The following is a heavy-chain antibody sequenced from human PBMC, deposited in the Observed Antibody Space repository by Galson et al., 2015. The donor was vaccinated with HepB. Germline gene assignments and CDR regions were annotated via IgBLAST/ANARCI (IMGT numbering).Heavy chain of an antibody. Sequence: SLRLSCAASGFTFSDYYMSWVRQAPGKGLEWLSYTSGSGNTLYYADSVKGRFTISRDNAKDSLFLQMNSLRAEDTAVYYCAKRLVEPNVRALDICGPGTMVTVSS. CDR1: GFTFSDYY. J-gene: IGHJ3*02. CDR2: TSGSGNTL. D-gene: IGHD1-1*01. V-gene: IGHV3-11*01. CDR3: AKRLVEPNVRALDI.